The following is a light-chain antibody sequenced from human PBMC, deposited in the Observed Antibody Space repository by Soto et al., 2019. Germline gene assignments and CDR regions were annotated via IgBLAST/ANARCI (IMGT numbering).Light chain of an antibody. CDR1: QSVPRSY. CDR3: QQYGSSIT. CDR2: GTS. J-gene: IGKJ5*01. Sequence: IVLTQSPGTLSLSPGERATLSCRASQSVPRSYLAWYQQKPGQAPRLLIYGTSSRATGIPDRFSGSGSGTDVTLTISRLEPEDFAVFYCQQYGSSITFGQGTRLEIK. V-gene: IGKV3-20*01.